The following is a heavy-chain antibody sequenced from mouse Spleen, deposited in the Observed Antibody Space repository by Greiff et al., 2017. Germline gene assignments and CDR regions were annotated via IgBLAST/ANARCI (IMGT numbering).Heavy chain of an antibody. CDR3: ASEDSNYVDAMDY. V-gene: IGHV5-17*02. CDR2: ISSGSSTI. D-gene: IGHD2-5*01. CDR1: GFTFSSFG. Sequence: EVKLQESGGGLVQPGGSRTLSCAASGFTFSSFGMHWVRQAPEKGLEWVAYISSGSSTIYYADTVKGRFTISRDNPKNTRFLQMNSLRSEDTAMYYCASEDSNYVDAMDYWGQGTSVTVSS. J-gene: IGHJ4*01.